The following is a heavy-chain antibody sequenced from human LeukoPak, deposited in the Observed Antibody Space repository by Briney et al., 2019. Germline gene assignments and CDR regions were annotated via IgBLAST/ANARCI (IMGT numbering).Heavy chain of an antibody. CDR2: ISYSGST. D-gene: IGHD3-22*01. J-gene: IGHJ4*02. V-gene: IGHV4-39*01. Sequence: SETLSLTCTVSGGSISSSSYYWGWIRQPPGKGLEWIVSISYSGSTYYNPSLKSRVTISVYTSKNQFSLKLSSVTAADTAVYYCARSVDSLLNFDYWGQGTRVTVSS. CDR1: GGSISSSSYY. CDR3: ARSVDSLLNFDY.